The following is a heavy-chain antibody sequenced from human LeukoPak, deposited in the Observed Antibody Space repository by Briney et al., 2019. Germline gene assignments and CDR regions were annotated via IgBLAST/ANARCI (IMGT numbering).Heavy chain of an antibody. CDR1: DDSITMYY. D-gene: IGHD1-1*01. CDR2: VDHTGST. J-gene: IGHJ6*03. CDR3: ARGRVSSSTWYSTYYYYFYMDV. Sequence: SETLSLTCSVSDDSITMYYWTWIRQPPGKGLEWIGYVDHTGSTNFNPSLNGRVSISSDTTNNLFSLRLRSVTAADTAVYFCARGRVSSSTWYSTYYYYFYMDVWGKGTTVTVSS. V-gene: IGHV4-59*01.